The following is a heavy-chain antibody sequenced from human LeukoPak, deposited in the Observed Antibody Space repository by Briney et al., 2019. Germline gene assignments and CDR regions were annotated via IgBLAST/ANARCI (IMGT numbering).Heavy chain of an antibody. CDR2: INPSGGST. D-gene: IGHD2-15*01. CDR1: GYTFTSYY. Sequence: GASVKVSCKAFGYTFTSYYMHWVRQAPGQGLEWMGIINPSGGSTSYAQKFQGRVTMTRDTSTSTVYMELSSLRSEDTAVYYCASLVVVAATPSTDYYYGMDVWGQGTTVTVSS. V-gene: IGHV1-46*01. CDR3: ASLVVVAATPSTDYYYGMDV. J-gene: IGHJ6*02.